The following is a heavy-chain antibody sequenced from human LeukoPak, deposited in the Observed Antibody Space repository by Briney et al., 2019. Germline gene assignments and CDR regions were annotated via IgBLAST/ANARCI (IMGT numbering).Heavy chain of an antibody. CDR3: ARYYDLSGSYFSSDF. V-gene: IGHV3-33*08. J-gene: IGHJ4*02. CDR2: IRYDGSNK. D-gene: IGHD3-22*01. Sequence: GGSLRLSCAASGFTFSSYGMHWVRQAPGKGLEWVAFIRYDGSNKYYADSVKGRFTISRDNAKNSLYLQMNSLRAEDTAVYYCARYYDLSGSYFSSDFWGQGTLVTVSS. CDR1: GFTFSSYG.